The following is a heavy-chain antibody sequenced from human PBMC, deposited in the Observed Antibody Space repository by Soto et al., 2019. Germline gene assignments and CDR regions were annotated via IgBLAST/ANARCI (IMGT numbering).Heavy chain of an antibody. V-gene: IGHV3-23*01. J-gene: IGHJ4*02. CDR3: ARDLNWAFDF. CDR1: GFPFSNSA. Sequence: PGGSLRLSCVASGFPFSNSAMTWVRQAPGKGLEWVSALSGSGVSTYYADSVKGRFTLSRDNAKNSLHLQMNSLRAEDTAVYFCARDLNWAFDFWGLGSLVTVSS. CDR2: LSGSGVST. D-gene: IGHD7-27*01.